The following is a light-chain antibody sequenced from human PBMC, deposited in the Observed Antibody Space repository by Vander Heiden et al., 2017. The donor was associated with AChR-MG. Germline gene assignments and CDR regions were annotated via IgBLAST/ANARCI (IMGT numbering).Light chain of an antibody. CDR1: ALPKHY. Sequence: SYDLTQPPSVSVSPRQTARITCSGSALPKHYDFWYQQKPGQAPVLVIYKNTERPSGIPERFSGSSSGATVTLTISGVQAEDEADYYCQSADSSGNYVVFAGGTKLTVL. J-gene: IGLJ2*01. V-gene: IGLV3-25*03. CDR2: KNT. CDR3: QSADSSGNYVV.